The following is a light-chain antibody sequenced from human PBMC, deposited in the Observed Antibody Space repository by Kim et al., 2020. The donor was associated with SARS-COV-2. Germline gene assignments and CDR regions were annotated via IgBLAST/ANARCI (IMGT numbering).Light chain of an antibody. Sequence: SSELTLDPVVSVALGQTVRITCQGDSLRSYYATWYQQKPRQAPVLVIYGRNNRPSGIPDRFSGSASGNTASLTISGTQAEDEADFYCQSRDSGGRVMFGGGTQLTVL. CDR3: QSRDSGGRVM. V-gene: IGLV3-19*01. CDR2: GRN. J-gene: IGLJ3*02. CDR1: SLRSYY.